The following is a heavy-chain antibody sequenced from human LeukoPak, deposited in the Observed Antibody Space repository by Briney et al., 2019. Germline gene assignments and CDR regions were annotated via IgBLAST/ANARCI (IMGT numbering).Heavy chain of an antibody. CDR2: ISGSGSTT. D-gene: IGHD5-24*01. J-gene: IGHJ4*02. Sequence: GGSLRLPCAASGFTFSSYALNWVRHAPGKGLERVSAISGSGSTTYYADSVKGRFTISRDNSKNTLYLQMNSLRAEDTAVYYCAKVDGYNYGYFDYWGQGTLVTVSS. CDR3: AKVDGYNYGYFDY. V-gene: IGHV3-23*01. CDR1: GFTFSSYA.